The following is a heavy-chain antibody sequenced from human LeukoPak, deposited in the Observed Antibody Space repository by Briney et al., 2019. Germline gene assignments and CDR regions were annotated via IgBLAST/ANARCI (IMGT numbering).Heavy chain of an antibody. D-gene: IGHD2-2*01. CDR3: ARSYCRSSSCYAKTLFDL. CDR2: IYYSGST. Sequence: PSVTLSLTCTLSGASISTYYWSWIRQPPGKGLEWIGYIYYSGSTNYNPSLKSRVTISVGTSKNQFSLKLSSVTAADTAVYYCARSYCRSSSCYAKTLFDLWGQGILVTVSS. J-gene: IGHJ4*02. V-gene: IGHV4-59*01. CDR1: GASISTYY.